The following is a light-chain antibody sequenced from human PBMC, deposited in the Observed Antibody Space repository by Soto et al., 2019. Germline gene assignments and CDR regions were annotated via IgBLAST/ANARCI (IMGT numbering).Light chain of an antibody. Sequence: QSALTQPASVSGSPGQSITISCTGTSSDVGNSNLVSWYQQHPGKAPKLMIYEDSKRPSGVSDRFSGSKSGNTASLTISGLQAEDEADYYCCSYARRAVFGGGTQLTVL. CDR1: SSDVGNSNL. CDR3: CSYARRAV. J-gene: IGLJ7*01. V-gene: IGLV2-23*01. CDR2: EDS.